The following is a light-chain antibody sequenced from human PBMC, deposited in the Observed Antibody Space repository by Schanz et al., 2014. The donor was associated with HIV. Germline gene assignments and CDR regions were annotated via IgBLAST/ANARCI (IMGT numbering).Light chain of an antibody. J-gene: IGLJ3*02. V-gene: IGLV1-44*01. CDR3: AAWDDGLNGWV. CDR2: ANM. Sequence: QSVLTQPPSVSGTPGQRVTILCSGSSSNIGINTVNWYQHLPGTAPKLLMYANMERPSGVPDRFSGSGSGTSASLAISGLQSEDEADYYCAAWDDGLNGWVFGGGTKLTVL. CDR1: SSNIGINT.